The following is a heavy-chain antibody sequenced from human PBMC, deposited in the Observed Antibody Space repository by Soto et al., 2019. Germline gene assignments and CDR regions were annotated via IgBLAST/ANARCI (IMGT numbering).Heavy chain of an antibody. D-gene: IGHD6-13*01. CDR3: AVIEAYSSSWLQNYYYGMDV. V-gene: IGHV1-18*01. J-gene: IGHJ6*02. CDR1: GYTFTSYG. CDR2: ISAYNGNT. Sequence: GASVKVSCKASGYTFTSYGISWVRQAPGQGLEWMGWISAYNGNTNYAQKLQGRVTMTTDTSTSTAYMELRSLRSDDTAVYYCAVIEAYSSSWLQNYYYGMDVWGQGTTVTVSS.